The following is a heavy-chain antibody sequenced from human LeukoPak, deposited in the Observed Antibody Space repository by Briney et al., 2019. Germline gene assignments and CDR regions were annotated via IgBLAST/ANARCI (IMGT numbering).Heavy chain of an antibody. CDR2: LSGSGGST. CDR3: TKGLGSGNYFDY. D-gene: IGHD1-26*01. V-gene: IGHV3-23*01. Sequence: GGSLRLSCAASGFTFSGYAMSWARQAPGKGLGWVSSLSGSGGSTDYADPVKGRFTISRDNSKNTMYLQMNSLRDEDTAVYYCTKGLGSGNYFDYWGQGTLVTVSS. CDR1: GFTFSGYA. J-gene: IGHJ4*02.